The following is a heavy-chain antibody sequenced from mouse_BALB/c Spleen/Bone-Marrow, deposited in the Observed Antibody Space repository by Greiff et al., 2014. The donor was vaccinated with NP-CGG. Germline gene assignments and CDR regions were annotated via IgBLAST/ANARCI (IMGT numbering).Heavy chain of an antibody. D-gene: IGHD2-14*01. CDR3: ARSRYDGGCYFDY. V-gene: IGHV1-77*01. CDR2: IYPGSGST. J-gene: IGHJ2*01. CDR1: GYTFTDYV. Sequence: VQLQQSGPELVKPGASVKMSCKASGYTFTDYVISWVKQRTGQGLEWIGEIYPGSGSTYYNEKFKGKATLTADKSSNTAYMQLSSLTSEDSAVYFCARSRYDGGCYFDYWGQGTTLTVSS.